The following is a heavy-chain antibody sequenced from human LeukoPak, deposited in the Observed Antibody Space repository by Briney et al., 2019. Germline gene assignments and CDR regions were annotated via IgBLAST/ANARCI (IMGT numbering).Heavy chain of an antibody. V-gene: IGHV1-46*01. CDR3: AKGYCTGASCYVLDS. CDR1: GYDFTTNY. CDR2: INPSVSST. J-gene: IGHJ4*02. Sequence: ASVKVSCTASGYDFTTNYIHWVRQAPGQGLERMGTINPSVSSTTYGQRFRGRVTMTRDTSTATVYMDLGSLTSEDTAIYYCAKGYCTGASCYVLDSWGQGTLVTVSS. D-gene: IGHD2-15*01.